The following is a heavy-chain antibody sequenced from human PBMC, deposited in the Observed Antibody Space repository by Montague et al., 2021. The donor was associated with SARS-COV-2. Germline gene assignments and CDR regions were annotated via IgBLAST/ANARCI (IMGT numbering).Heavy chain of an antibody. V-gene: IGHV4-59*01. Sequence: SETLSLTCTVSGGSISSYYWSWIRQAPGKGLEWIGYIYYSGNTNYNPSLKSRATISVDTFKKKVSLKVTSVTAADTAVYYCARGVLGSGYYYNSAHYYYFYMDVWGKGTTVTVSS. CDR3: ARGVLGSGYYYNSAHYYYFYMDV. CDR2: IYYSGNT. J-gene: IGHJ6*03. D-gene: IGHD3-10*01. CDR1: GGSISSYY.